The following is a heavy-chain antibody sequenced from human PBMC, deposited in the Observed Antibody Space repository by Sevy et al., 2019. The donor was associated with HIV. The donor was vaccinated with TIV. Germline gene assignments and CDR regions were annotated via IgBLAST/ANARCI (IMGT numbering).Heavy chain of an antibody. CDR3: ARAQDYYDSSGAYNFDY. Sequence: GGSLRLSCAASGFTFSIYEMNWVRQAPGKGLEWVSYITSSGSTIYYADSVKGRFTISRDNAKNSLYLQMNSLRAEDTAIYYCARAQDYYDSSGAYNFDYWGQGALVTVSS. J-gene: IGHJ4*02. CDR2: ITSSGSTI. D-gene: IGHD3-22*01. V-gene: IGHV3-48*03. CDR1: GFTFSIYE.